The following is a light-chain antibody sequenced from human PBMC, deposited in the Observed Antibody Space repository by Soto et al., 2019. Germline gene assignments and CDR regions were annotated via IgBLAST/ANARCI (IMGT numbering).Light chain of an antibody. CDR1: SSNIGAGYD. V-gene: IGLV1-40*01. J-gene: IGLJ1*01. Sequence: QSVLTQPPSVSGAPGQRVTISCTGSSSNIGAGYDVHWYQQLPGTAPKLLIYGNSNRPSGVPDRFSGAKSGTSASLAITGLQAEDEADYYCQYYDSSLSGPGVFGTGTKVTVL. CDR2: GNS. CDR3: QYYDSSLSGPGV.